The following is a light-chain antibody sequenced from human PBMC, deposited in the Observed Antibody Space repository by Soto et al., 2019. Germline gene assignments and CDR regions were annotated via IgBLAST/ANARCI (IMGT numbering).Light chain of an antibody. CDR1: SSNIGSNF. CDR3: AARDDSLNGVV. J-gene: IGLJ2*01. Sequence: QLVLTQPPSASGTPGQRITISCSGSSSNIGSNFLNWYQQLPGTAPKLLIYRSNQRPSGVPDRFSGSKSGTSASLAISGLQSEDEADYYCAARDDSLNGVVFGGGTKLTVL. CDR2: RSN. V-gene: IGLV1-44*01.